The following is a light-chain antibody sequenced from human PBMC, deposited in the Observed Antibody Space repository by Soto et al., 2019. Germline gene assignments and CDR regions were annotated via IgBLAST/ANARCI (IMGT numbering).Light chain of an antibody. CDR2: DAS. CDR1: QSISIW. Sequence: DIQMTHSPSTLSASVLYIVTITFRSSQSISIWLAWYQQKPGKAPKVLIWDASSLQRGVPSRFSGSGSGTEFTLTISSLQPDDFATYYCQQYNGYSTWKFGQGTKVDIK. V-gene: IGKV1-5*01. CDR3: QQYNGYSTWK. J-gene: IGKJ1*01.